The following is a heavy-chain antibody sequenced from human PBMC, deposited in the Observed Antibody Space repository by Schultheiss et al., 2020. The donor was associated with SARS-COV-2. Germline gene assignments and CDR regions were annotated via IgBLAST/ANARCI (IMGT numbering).Heavy chain of an antibody. V-gene: IGHV4-39*07. CDR2: IYHSGTA. J-gene: IGHJ6*03. Sequence: SETLSLTCTVSGGSMTGSNFFWDWIRQPPGKGLEWIATIYHSGTAYYNPSLKSRVAISMDTSKNQFSLKLSSVTAADTAVYYCARSRPSTNYYYYYYMDVWGKGTTVTVSS. CDR1: GGSMTGSNFF. CDR3: ARSRPSTNYYYYYYMDV. D-gene: IGHD2-2*01.